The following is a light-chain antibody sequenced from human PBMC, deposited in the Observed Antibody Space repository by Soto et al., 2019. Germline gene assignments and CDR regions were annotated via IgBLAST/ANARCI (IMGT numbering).Light chain of an antibody. CDR3: QHYVERSPIT. V-gene: IGKV3-20*01. J-gene: IGKJ5*01. CDR2: GAS. CDR1: QSVSSR. Sequence: EIVMTQSPGTLSLSPGERATLSCRASQSVSSRLAWYQQKPGQAPRLLISGASSRATGIPDRFSGSGSGTDFTLTISRLEPEDFELYYCQHYVERSPITFGQGTRLEIK.